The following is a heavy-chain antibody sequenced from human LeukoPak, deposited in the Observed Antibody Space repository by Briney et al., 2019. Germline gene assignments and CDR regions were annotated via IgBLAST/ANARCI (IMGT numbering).Heavy chain of an antibody. CDR3: AKDWSAGYYKSQFDY. CDR1: GFTFSSYA. J-gene: IGHJ4*02. D-gene: IGHD3-9*01. CDR2: ISGSGGST. Sequence: PGGSLRLSCAASGFTFSSYAMSWVRQAPGKGLEWVSAISGSGGSTYYADSVKGRFTISRDNPKNTLYLQMNSLRAEDTAVYYCAKDWSAGYYKSQFDYWGQGTLVTVSS. V-gene: IGHV3-23*01.